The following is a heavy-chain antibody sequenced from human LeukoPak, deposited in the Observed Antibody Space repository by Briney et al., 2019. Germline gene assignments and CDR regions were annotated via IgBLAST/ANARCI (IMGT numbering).Heavy chain of an antibody. Sequence: PGGSLRLSCAASGFTFSSCAMHWVRQAPGKGLEWVAVISYDGSNKYYADSVKGRFTISRDNSKNTLYLQMNSLRAEDTAVYYCARDQKVVVAAMTFDYWGQGTLVTVSS. D-gene: IGHD2-15*01. V-gene: IGHV3-30-3*01. J-gene: IGHJ4*02. CDR2: ISYDGSNK. CDR1: GFTFSSCA. CDR3: ARDQKVVVAAMTFDY.